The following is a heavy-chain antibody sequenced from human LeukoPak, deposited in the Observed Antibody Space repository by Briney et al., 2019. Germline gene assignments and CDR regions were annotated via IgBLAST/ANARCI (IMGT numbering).Heavy chain of an antibody. D-gene: IGHD3-10*01. V-gene: IGHV3-23*01. Sequence: PGGSLRLSCAASGFTFSHFAMSWVRQAPGKGLQWVSTISGSGNKTYDADSVKGRFTISRDNSKNTLYLQMTGLRAEGTAVYYCAKLKRVGVAPFDDWGQGILVTVSS. CDR2: ISGSGNKT. CDR1: GFTFSHFA. CDR3: AKLKRVGVAPFDD. J-gene: IGHJ4*02.